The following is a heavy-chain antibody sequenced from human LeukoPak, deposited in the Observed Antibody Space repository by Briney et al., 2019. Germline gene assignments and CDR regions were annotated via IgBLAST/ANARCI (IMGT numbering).Heavy chain of an antibody. CDR1: GGAFSSYA. V-gene: IGHV1-69*01. D-gene: IGHD2-8*01. Sequence: SVKVSCKASGGAFSSYAISWVRQAPGQGLEWMGGIIPIFGTANYAQKFQGRVTITADESTSTAYMELSSLRSEDTAVYYCARVGGYCTNGVVLCRPTAENNWFDPWGQGTLVTVSS. CDR3: ARVGGYCTNGVVLCRPTAENNWFDP. CDR2: IIPIFGTA. J-gene: IGHJ5*02.